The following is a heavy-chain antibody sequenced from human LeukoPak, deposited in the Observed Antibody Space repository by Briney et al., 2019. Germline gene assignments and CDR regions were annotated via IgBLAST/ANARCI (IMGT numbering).Heavy chain of an antibody. CDR1: GFTFSIYW. Sequence: GGSLRLSCAASGFTFSIYWMHWVRQAPGKGLVWVSRINSDGRSTSYAGSVNGRFTISRDNAQYTLYLQMNSLRAEDTAVYYCARDPPYYDILTGYYPTYYFDYWGEATLVTVSS. V-gene: IGHV3-74*01. CDR2: INSDGRST. J-gene: IGHJ4*02. CDR3: ARDPPYYDILTGYYPTYYFDY. D-gene: IGHD3-9*01.